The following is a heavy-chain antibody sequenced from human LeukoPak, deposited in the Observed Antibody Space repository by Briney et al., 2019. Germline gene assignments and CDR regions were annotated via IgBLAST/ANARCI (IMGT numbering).Heavy chain of an antibody. CDR3: ARDSNPIAAAGQGY. V-gene: IGHV1-2*02. Sequence: ASLKVSCKASGYTFTGYYMHWVRQAPGQGLEWMGWINPNSGGTNYAQKFQGRVTMTRDTSISTAYMELSRLRSDDTAVYYCARDSNPIAAAGQGYWGQGTLVTVSS. J-gene: IGHJ4*02. D-gene: IGHD6-13*01. CDR2: INPNSGGT. CDR1: GYTFTGYY.